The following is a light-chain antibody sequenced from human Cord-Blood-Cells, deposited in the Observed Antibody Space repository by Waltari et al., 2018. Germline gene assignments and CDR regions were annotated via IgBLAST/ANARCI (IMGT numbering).Light chain of an antibody. Sequence: QSALTQPASVSGSPGPSITISCTGTSSDVGGYNYVSWYQQHPGKAPKLMIYDVSNRPSGVSNRFSGSKSGNTASLTISGLQAEDEADYYCSSYTSNVVFGGGTKLTVL. J-gene: IGLJ2*01. CDR1: SSDVGGYNY. CDR2: DVS. CDR3: SSYTSNVV. V-gene: IGLV2-14*01.